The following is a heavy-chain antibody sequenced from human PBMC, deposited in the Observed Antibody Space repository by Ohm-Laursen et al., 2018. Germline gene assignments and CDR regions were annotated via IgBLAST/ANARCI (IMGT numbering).Heavy chain of an antibody. CDR2: ISYDGSNK. Sequence: SLRLSCTASGSTFSSYGMHWVRQAPGKGLEWVAVISYDGSNKYYADSVKGRFTISRDNSKNTLYLQMNSLRAEDTAVYYCAKSGGGWFDPWGQGTLVTVSS. CDR3: AKSGGGWFDP. CDR1: GSTFSSYG. D-gene: IGHD1-26*01. V-gene: IGHV3-30*18. J-gene: IGHJ5*02.